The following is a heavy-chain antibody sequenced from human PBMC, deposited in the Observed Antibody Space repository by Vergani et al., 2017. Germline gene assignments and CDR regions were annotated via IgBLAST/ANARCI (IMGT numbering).Heavy chain of an antibody. CDR3: ARVATIGWFDP. D-gene: IGHD5-12*01. CDR1: GFTFSSYS. J-gene: IGHJ5*02. V-gene: IGHV3-48*01. Sequence: EVQLVESGGGLVQPGGSLRLSCAASGFTFSSYSMNWVRQAPGKGREWVSYISSSSSTIYYADSVKGRFTISRDNAKNSLYLQMNSLRAEDTAVYYCARVATIGWFDPWGQGTLVTVSS. CDR2: ISSSSSTI.